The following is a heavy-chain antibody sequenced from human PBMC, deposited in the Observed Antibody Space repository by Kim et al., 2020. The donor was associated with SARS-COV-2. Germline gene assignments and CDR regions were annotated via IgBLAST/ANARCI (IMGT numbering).Heavy chain of an antibody. V-gene: IGHV4-39*01. J-gene: IGHJ5*02. Sequence: SETLSLTCTVSGGSISSSSYYWGWIRQPPGKGLEWIGSIYYSGSTYYNPSLKSRVTISVDTSKNQFSLKLSSVTAADTAVYYCARRVGATRFLFDPWGQGTLVTVSS. CDR3: ARRVGATRFLFDP. D-gene: IGHD1-26*01. CDR1: GGSISSSSYY. CDR2: IYYSGST.